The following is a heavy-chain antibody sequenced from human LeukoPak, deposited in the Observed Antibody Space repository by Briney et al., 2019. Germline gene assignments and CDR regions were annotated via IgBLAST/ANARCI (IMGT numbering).Heavy chain of an antibody. CDR2: VSRSGTIK. CDR1: EFNFRSYE. Sequence: GGSLRLSCEASEFNFRSYEMNWVRQAPGEGLEWVSCVSRSGTIKYYADSVKGRFTISRDNAKDSLSLQMNSLRVEDTGVYYCARAVVGVYCSGADCLNFYYYYMDVWGKGTTVTVS. J-gene: IGHJ6*03. V-gene: IGHV3-48*03. CDR3: ARAVVGVYCSGADCLNFYYYYMDV. D-gene: IGHD2-15*01.